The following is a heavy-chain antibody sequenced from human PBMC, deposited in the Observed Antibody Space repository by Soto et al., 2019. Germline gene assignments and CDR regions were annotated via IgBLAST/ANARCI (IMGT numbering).Heavy chain of an antibody. J-gene: IGHJ6*02. V-gene: IGHV1-3*01. Sequence: ASVKVSCKASGYTFTSYAMHWVRQAPGQRLEWMGWINAGNGNTKYSQKFQGRVTITRDTSASTAYMELSSLRSEDTAVYYCASEVDSGPRRTTNTGGDYYYGMDVWGQGTTVTVSS. D-gene: IGHD1-1*01. CDR2: INAGNGNT. CDR3: ASEVDSGPRRTTNTGGDYYYGMDV. CDR1: GYTFTSYA.